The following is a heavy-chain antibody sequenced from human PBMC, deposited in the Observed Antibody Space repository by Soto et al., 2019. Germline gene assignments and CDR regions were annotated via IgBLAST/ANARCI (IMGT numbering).Heavy chain of an antibody. D-gene: IGHD3-3*01. J-gene: IGHJ4*02. CDR1: GDTFNRYA. V-gene: IGHV1-69*12. CDR2: IIPIFGTA. Sequence: QVQLEQSGAEVKTLGSSVKVSCKAYGDTFNRYAISWVRQAPGQGLEWMGGIIPIFGTANYAPQFQDRVTITADESTSTAYMELTSLKSEDTAVYFYARGSRFFEWLSLDLWGQGTLVTVSS. CDR3: ARGSRFFEWLSLDL.